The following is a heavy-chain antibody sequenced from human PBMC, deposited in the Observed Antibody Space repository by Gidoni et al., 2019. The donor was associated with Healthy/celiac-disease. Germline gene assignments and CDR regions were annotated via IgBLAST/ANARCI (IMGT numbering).Heavy chain of an antibody. J-gene: IGHJ4*02. V-gene: IGHV4-34*01. CDR1: GGSFSGYY. Sequence: QVQLQQWGAGRLKPSETLSLTCAVYGGSFSGYYWSWIRQPPGKGLEWIGEINHSGSTNYNPSLKSRVTISVDTSKNQFSLKLSSVTAADTDVYYCARGPNFDSSGYYSYYYFDYWGQGTLVTVSS. D-gene: IGHD3-22*01. CDR2: INHSGST. CDR3: ARGPNFDSSGYYSYYYFDY.